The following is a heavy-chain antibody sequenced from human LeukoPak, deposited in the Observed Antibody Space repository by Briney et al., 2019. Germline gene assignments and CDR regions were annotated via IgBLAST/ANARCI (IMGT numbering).Heavy chain of an antibody. J-gene: IGHJ4*02. Sequence: SVKVSCKDSGGTFSSYAISWVRQAPGQGLEWMGGIIPILGTANYAQKFQGRVTITADESTSTAYMELSSLRSEDTAVYYCATKRGYSYGSPHWGQGTLVTVSS. CDR1: GGTFSSYA. CDR2: IIPILGTA. D-gene: IGHD5-18*01. CDR3: ATKRGYSYGSPH. V-gene: IGHV1-69*13.